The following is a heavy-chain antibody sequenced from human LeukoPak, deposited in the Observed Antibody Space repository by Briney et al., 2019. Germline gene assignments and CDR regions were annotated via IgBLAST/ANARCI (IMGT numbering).Heavy chain of an antibody. CDR1: GFTFSDYY. CDR3: ARVTLYADSALDY. D-gene: IGHD4-17*01. Sequence: GGSLRLSCAASGFTFSDYYMSWIRQAPGKGREGVSYISGSSSYTIYADSVKGRFTIYRDNAKNSLYLQMNSLRAEDTAVYSCARVTLYADSALDYWGQGTLVTVSS. J-gene: IGHJ4*02. V-gene: IGHV3-11*06. CDR2: ISGSSSYT.